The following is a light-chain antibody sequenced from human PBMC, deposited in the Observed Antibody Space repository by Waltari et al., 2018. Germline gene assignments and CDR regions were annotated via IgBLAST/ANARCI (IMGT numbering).Light chain of an antibody. Sequence: EIVMTQTPRSLSVSPGQPASISCRSSKSLLRIDGETFLYWYLQKPGQPPQLLIYEVASRFSGVPDRFSGSGSETDFTLKISRVEPEDVGVYYCMQSLQLPLSFGGGTKVDI. CDR3: MQSLQLPLS. J-gene: IGKJ4*01. CDR2: EVA. CDR1: KSLLRIDGETF. V-gene: IGKV2D-29*01.